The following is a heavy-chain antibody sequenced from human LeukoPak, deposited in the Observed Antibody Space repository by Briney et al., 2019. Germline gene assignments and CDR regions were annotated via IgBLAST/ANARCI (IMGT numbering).Heavy chain of an antibody. CDR3: ATHPYGYYYYYYMDV. Sequence: GGSLRLSCAASGFTFSSYAMHWVRQAPGKGLEWVAVISYDGSNKYYADSVKGRFTISRDNSKNTLYLQMNSLRAEDTAVYYCATHPYGYYYYYYMDVWGEGTTVTVSS. J-gene: IGHJ6*03. D-gene: IGHD2-8*01. CDR1: GFTFSSYA. CDR2: ISYDGSNK. V-gene: IGHV3-30*04.